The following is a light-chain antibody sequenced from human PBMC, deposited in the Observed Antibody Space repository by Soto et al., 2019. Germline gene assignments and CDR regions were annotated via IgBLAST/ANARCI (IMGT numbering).Light chain of an antibody. Sequence: DIQVTQSPSSLSASVRDRVTITCRATPGFSNSLAWYQQKPGKVHKLLIYAASTLQSGVPSRFSGSGSGTDFTLKISSLEPEDVALYYCQKYTSSPHTFGGGTKVEIK. CDR2: AAS. CDR1: PGFSNS. CDR3: QKYTSSPHT. V-gene: IGKV1-27*01. J-gene: IGKJ4*01.